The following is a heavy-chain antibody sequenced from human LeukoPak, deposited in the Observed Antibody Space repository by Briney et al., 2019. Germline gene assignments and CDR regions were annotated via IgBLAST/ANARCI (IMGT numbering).Heavy chain of an antibody. Sequence: PSETLSLTCAVSGGSISSGGYSWSWIRQPPGKGLEWIGYIYHSGSTYYNPSLKSRVTISVDRSKNQFSLKLSSVTAADTAVYYCARVAQDYDILTGYYIYWFDPWGQGTLVTVSS. D-gene: IGHD3-9*01. CDR1: GGSISSGGYS. CDR3: ARVAQDYDILTGYYIYWFDP. J-gene: IGHJ5*02. V-gene: IGHV4-30-2*01. CDR2: IYHSGST.